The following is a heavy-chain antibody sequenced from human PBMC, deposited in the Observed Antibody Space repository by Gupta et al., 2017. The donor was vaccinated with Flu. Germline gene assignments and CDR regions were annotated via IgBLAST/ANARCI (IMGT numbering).Heavy chain of an antibody. CDR1: GYTFTAYH. Sequence: QVQLVQSGAEVKNPGASVRVSCKASGYTFTAYHVHWLRQAPGQGLEWMGRINPNSGGTSYAQKFQGRVTMTRDTSTSTAYMEMSGLRSDDTAVYYCGRGYNYAYEYWGQGTLVTVSS. CDR2: INPNSGGT. V-gene: IGHV1-2*06. D-gene: IGHD5-18*01. CDR3: GRGYNYAYEY. J-gene: IGHJ4*02.